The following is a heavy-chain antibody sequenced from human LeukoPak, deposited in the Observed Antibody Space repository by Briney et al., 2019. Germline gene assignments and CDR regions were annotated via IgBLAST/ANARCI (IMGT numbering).Heavy chain of an antibody. D-gene: IGHD5-12*01. V-gene: IGHV1-2*02. CDR1: GYTFTSYG. CDR3: AREMYSGYGLSDY. J-gene: IGHJ4*02. CDR2: INPNSGGT. Sequence: ASVKVSCKASGYTFTSYGISWVRQAPGQGLEWMGWINPNSGGTNYAQKFQGRVTMTRDTSISTAYMELSRLRSDDTAVYYCAREMYSGYGLSDYWGQGTLVTVSS.